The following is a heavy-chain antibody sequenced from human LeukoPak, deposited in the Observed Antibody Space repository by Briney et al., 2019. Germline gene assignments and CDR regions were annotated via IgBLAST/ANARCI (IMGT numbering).Heavy chain of an antibody. J-gene: IGHJ4*02. D-gene: IGHD4-17*01. CDR2: ISFDGSNK. V-gene: IGHV3-30-3*01. CDR1: GFTFSSSA. Sequence: GGSLRLSCTASGFTFSSSAMHWVRQAPGKGLEWVAVISFDGSNKYYADSVKGRFTISRDNSKNTLYLQMNSLRAEDTAVYYCARSGDDYGDYEFDYWGQGTLVTVSS. CDR3: ARSGDDYGDYEFDY.